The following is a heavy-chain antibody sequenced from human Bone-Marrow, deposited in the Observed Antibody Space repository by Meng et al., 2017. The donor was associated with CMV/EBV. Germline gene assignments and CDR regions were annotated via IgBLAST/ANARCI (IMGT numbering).Heavy chain of an antibody. Sequence: GGSLRLSCAASGFTFSSYAMSWVRQAPGKGLEWVSVIYSGGSSTYYADSVKGRFTISRDNSKNTLYLQMNSLRAEDTAVYYCAKVASTRFDPWGHGTLVTVSS. J-gene: IGHJ5*02. CDR3: AKVASTRFDP. CDR1: GFTFSSYA. D-gene: IGHD6-19*01. V-gene: IGHV3-23*03. CDR2: IYSGGSST.